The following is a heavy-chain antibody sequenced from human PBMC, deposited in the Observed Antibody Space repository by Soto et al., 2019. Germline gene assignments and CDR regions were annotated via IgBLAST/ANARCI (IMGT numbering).Heavy chain of an antibody. J-gene: IGHJ5*02. D-gene: IGHD6-6*01. CDR2: ISESGGST. Sequence: EVQLLESGGGLVQPGGSLRLSCAASGFTFSSYAMSWVRQAPGKGLEWVSSISESGGSTDYADSVKGRFTIARDNSKNTLYLQMNSLRAEDTAVYYCAKDRTAARPTFNWFDPWGQGTLVTVSS. CDR3: AKDRTAARPTFNWFDP. V-gene: IGHV3-23*01. CDR1: GFTFSSYA.